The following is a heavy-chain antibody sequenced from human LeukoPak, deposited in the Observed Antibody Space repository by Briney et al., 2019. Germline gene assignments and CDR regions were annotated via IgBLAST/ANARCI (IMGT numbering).Heavy chain of an antibody. D-gene: IGHD2-2*01. V-gene: IGHV3-30-3*01. J-gene: IGHJ4*02. Sequence: PGRSLRLSCAASGFTFSSYAMHWVRQAPGKGLEWVAVISYDGSNKYYADSVKGRFTISRDNSKNTLYLQMNSLRAEDTAVYYCAKDYCSSTSCYLFWGQGTLVTVSS. CDR3: AKDYCSSTSCYLF. CDR1: GFTFSSYA. CDR2: ISYDGSNK.